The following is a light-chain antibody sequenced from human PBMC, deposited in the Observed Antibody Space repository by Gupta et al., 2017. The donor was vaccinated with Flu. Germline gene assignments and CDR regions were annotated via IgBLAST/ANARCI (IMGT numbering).Light chain of an antibody. Sequence: GDRVTITCRARQTNNRWVALYQQKPGKATKQAIDKASTLQSGVPSTFGCSGSETEFTLTDSSLQPDDYATNYSQQYNADPWTCGQGTKVELK. CDR1: QTNNRW. CDR2: KAS. V-gene: IGKV1-5*03. CDR3: QQYNADPWT. J-gene: IGKJ1*01.